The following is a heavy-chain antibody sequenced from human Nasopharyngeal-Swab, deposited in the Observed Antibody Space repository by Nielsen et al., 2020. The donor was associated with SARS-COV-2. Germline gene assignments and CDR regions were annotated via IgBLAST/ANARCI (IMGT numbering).Heavy chain of an antibody. CDR1: GYTFTSYA. D-gene: IGHD3-3*01. Sequence: ASAKVSCKASGYTFTSYAMNWVRQAPGQGLEWMGWINTNTGNPTYAQGFTGRFVFSFDTSVSTAYLQISSLKAEDTAVYYCARDEKSQGIFGVVISGQWWFDPWGQGTLVTVSS. CDR3: ARDEKSQGIFGVVISGQWWFDP. J-gene: IGHJ5*02. V-gene: IGHV7-4-1*02. CDR2: INTNTGNP.